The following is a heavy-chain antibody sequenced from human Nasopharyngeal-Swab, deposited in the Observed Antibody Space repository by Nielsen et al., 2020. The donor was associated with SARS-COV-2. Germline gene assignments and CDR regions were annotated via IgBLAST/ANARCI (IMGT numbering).Heavy chain of an antibody. J-gene: IGHJ6*02. CDR3: ARRGRCSGSSCDMDV. D-gene: IGHD2-2*01. Sequence: SVKVSCKASGFTFTSSAVQWVRQARGQRLEWIGWIVVGSGNTNYAQKFQGRVTMTRDTSTSTVFMDLSSLRSEDTAVYYCARRGRCSGSSCDMDVWGQGTTVTVSS. CDR2: IVVGSGNT. CDR1: GFTFTSSA. V-gene: IGHV1-58*01.